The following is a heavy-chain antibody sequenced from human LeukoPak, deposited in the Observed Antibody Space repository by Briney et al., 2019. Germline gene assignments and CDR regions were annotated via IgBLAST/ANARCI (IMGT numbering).Heavy chain of an antibody. CDR3: AKALEGYGDYDY. CDR2: ISDRGIST. V-gene: IGHV3-23*01. CDR1: GFTFSTYG. D-gene: IGHD4-17*01. Sequence: GGSLRLSCAASGFTFSTYGMSWVRQSPGKGLEWVSAISDRGISTYYADSVKGRFTISRDNSKNTLYLQMNSLRAEDTAVYYCAKALEGYGDYDYWGQGTLVTVSS. J-gene: IGHJ4*02.